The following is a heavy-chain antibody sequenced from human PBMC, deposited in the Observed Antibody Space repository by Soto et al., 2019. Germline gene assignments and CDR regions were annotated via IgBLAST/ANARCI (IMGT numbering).Heavy chain of an antibody. D-gene: IGHD1-1*01. J-gene: IGHJ4*02. CDR3: ARDGSWAQPFDH. V-gene: IGHV3-48*03. CDR2: ISGGGSVM. CDR1: GFTFSSYD. Sequence: EVQLVESGGGLVQPGGSLRLSCATSGFTFSSYDMNWVRQAPGKGLEWVSCISGGGSVMYYADSVKGRFTISRDNAKNSVFLQLNSLRAEDTAVYYCARDGSWAQPFDHWGQGTLVTVSS.